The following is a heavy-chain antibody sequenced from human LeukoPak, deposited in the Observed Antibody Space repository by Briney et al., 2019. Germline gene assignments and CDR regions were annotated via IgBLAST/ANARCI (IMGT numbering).Heavy chain of an antibody. CDR3: ARHPNFYGSGRYFDY. Sequence: KPGESLKISCKGSGYSFTTHWIGWVRQMPGKGLEWMGIIYPGDSDTRYSPSFQGQVTISADKSISTAYLQWSSLKASDTAMYYCARHPNFYGSGRYFDYWGQGTLVTVSS. J-gene: IGHJ4*02. D-gene: IGHD3-10*01. V-gene: IGHV5-51*01. CDR2: IYPGDSDT. CDR1: GYSFTTHW.